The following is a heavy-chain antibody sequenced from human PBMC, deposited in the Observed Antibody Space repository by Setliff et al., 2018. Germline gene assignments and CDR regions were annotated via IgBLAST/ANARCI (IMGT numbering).Heavy chain of an antibody. CDR1: GYTFTDYY. V-gene: IGHV1-69-2*01. J-gene: IGHJ3*02. Sequence: SCKASGYTFTDYYMHWVQQAPGKGLEWMGRVDPEDGETIYAEKFQGRVTITADTSTDTAYMELSSLRSEDTAVYYCATAYYDSSGYYPGVGAFDIWGQGTMVTVSS. CDR3: ATAYYDSSGYYPGVGAFDI. D-gene: IGHD3-22*01. CDR2: VDPEDGET.